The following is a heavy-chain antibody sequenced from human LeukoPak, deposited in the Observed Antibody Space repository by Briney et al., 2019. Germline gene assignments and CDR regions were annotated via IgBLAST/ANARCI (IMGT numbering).Heavy chain of an antibody. CDR1: GFTYEGYA. CDR2: IRWFGGST. V-gene: IGHV3-43D*04. CDR3: AKALTYYDFWNGFDP. J-gene: IGHJ5*02. D-gene: IGHD3-3*01. Sequence: GGSVTLPCGLWGFTYEGYAMQWVRQALGKGLEWVSLIRWFGGSTYYADSVKGRVTTSRDNSKHSLYLQMNSLRAEDTALYYCAKALTYYDFWNGFDPWGRGTLVTVSS.